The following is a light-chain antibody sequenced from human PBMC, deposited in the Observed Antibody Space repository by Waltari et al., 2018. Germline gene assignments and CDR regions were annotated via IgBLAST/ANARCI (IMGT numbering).Light chain of an antibody. Sequence: DIQMTQSPSSLSASVGDRVTITCQATQDIDNYLNWYQHKPGKAPNLLIYDASNLETGVPSRFSGSGSGTDFTLTITNLQPEDFATYYCQQSYSTPTFGQGTKLEIK. CDR2: DAS. CDR3: QQSYSTPT. CDR1: QDIDNY. J-gene: IGKJ2*01. V-gene: IGKV1-33*01.